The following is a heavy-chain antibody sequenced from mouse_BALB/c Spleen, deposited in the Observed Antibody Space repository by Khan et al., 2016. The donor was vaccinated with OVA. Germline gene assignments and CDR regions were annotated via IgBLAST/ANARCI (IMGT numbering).Heavy chain of an antibody. Sequence: QLEESGPGLVKPSQSLSLTCTVTGYSITSEYAWNWIRQFPGNKLEWMGYISYSGSTNYNPSLKSRISVTRDTSKNQFFLQLNSVTTEDTATYYCARSVYYFYAYAMDYWGQGTSVTVSS. J-gene: IGHJ4*01. CDR2: ISYSGST. D-gene: IGHD2-2*01. CDR3: ARSVYYFYAYAMDY. V-gene: IGHV3-2*02. CDR1: GYSITSEYA.